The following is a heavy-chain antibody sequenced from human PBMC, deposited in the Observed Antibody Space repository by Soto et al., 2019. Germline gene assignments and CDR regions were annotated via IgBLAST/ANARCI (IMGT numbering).Heavy chain of an antibody. Sequence: GGSLRLSCAASGFTFSSYAMHWVRQAPGKGLEWVAVISYDGSNKYYADSVKGRFTIARDNSKNTLYLQMNSLRAEDTAVYYCAREARGSSSSFDYWGQGTLVTVSS. V-gene: IGHV3-30-3*01. J-gene: IGHJ4*02. CDR3: AREARGSSSSFDY. D-gene: IGHD6-6*01. CDR2: ISYDGSNK. CDR1: GFTFSSYA.